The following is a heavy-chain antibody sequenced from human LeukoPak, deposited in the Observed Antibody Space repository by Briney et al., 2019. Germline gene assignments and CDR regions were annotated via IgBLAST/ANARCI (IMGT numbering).Heavy chain of an antibody. CDR1: GYTFTGYY. CDR3: ARDHSTYYDFWSGYPPSNWFDP. Sequence: ASVKVSCKASGYTFTGYYMHWVRQAPGQGLEWMGWINPNSGGTNYAQKFQGRVTMTRDTSISTAYMELSRLRSDDTAVYYCARDHSTYYDFWSGYPPSNWFDPWGQGTLVTVSS. CDR2: INPNSGGT. J-gene: IGHJ5*02. D-gene: IGHD3-3*01. V-gene: IGHV1-2*02.